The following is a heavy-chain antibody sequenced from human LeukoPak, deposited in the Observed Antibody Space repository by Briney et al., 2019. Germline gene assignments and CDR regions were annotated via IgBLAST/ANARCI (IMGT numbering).Heavy chain of an antibody. V-gene: IGHV1-8*01. D-gene: IGHD5-18*01. Sequence: ASVQVSCKASGYTFTSYDIKWVRPATGQGLEWMGWMNPNRGNTGYAQKFQGRVTMTRNTSISTAYMELSSLRSEDTAVYYCARVIYGSYGYDYWGQGTLVTVSS. J-gene: IGHJ4*02. CDR1: GYTFTSYD. CDR3: ARVIYGSYGYDY. CDR2: MNPNRGNT.